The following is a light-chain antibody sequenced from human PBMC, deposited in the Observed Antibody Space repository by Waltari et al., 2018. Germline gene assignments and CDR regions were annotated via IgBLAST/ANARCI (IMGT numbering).Light chain of an antibody. V-gene: IGLV2-23*02. CDR1: SSHVGNYNL. CDR3: CSYAGLGIYV. CDR2: EVT. Sequence: QSGLTQPASVSGSPGQSLTISCTGTSSHVGNYNLVSWYQQYPGKAPKLMVYEVTRRSSGVSDRFSGSKSGNTASLTIYGLQSEDEADYYCCSYAGLGIYVFGTGTKVTVL. J-gene: IGLJ1*01.